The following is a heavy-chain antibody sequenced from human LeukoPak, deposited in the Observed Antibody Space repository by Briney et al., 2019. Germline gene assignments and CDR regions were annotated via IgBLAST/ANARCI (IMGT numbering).Heavy chain of an antibody. Sequence: SVKVSCEASGYTFTDCYVHWVRQAPGQGLEWMGRIIPILGIANYAQKFQGRVTITADKSTSTAYMELSSLRSEDTAVYYCARVGELRTFDYWGQGTLVTVSS. CDR2: IIPILGIA. D-gene: IGHD4-23*01. V-gene: IGHV1-69*04. CDR3: ARVGELRTFDY. J-gene: IGHJ4*02. CDR1: GYTFTDCY.